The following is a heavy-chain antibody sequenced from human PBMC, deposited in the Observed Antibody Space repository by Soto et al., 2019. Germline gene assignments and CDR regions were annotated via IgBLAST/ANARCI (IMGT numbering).Heavy chain of an antibody. D-gene: IGHD3-16*02. CDR2: IYYSGST. V-gene: IGHV4-39*01. CDR3: ASAIYYDYIWGSYRYDAFDI. J-gene: IGHJ3*02. Sequence: QLQLQESGPGLVKPSETLSLTCTVSGGAISSSSYYWGWIRQPPGKGLEWIGSIYYSGSTYYNPSLKRRVTISVDTSTNQFSLKLSSVTAADTAVYYCASAIYYDYIWGSYRYDAFDIWGQGTMVTVSS. CDR1: GGAISSSSYY.